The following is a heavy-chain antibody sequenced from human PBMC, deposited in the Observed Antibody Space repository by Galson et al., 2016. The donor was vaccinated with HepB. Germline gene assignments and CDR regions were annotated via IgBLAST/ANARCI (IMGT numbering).Heavy chain of an antibody. CDR3: AKCPPGTRGSLDS. CDR2: ISDNGHAT. D-gene: IGHD1-14*01. V-gene: IGHV3-23*01. Sequence: SLRLSCAASGFTFSNYSLNWVRQAPGKGLEWISLISDNGHATYYADPVRGRFSTARDNSKNTLYLQMNSLRADDTAVYYCAKCPPGTRGSLDSWGQGTLVTVSS. CDR1: GFTFSNYS. J-gene: IGHJ4*02.